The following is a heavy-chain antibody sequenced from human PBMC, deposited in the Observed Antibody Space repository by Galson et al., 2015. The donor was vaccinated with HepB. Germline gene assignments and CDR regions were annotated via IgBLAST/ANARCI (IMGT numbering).Heavy chain of an antibody. D-gene: IGHD4-23*01. CDR2: IYTSGST. J-gene: IGHJ6*02. V-gene: IGHV4-61*02. CDR3: ARGESMTTVAPGVYYYYYYGMDV. CDR1: GGSISSGSYY. Sequence: TLSLTCTVSGGSISSGSYYWSWIRQPAGKGLEWIGRIYTSGSTNYNPSLKSRVTISVDTSKNQFSLKLSSVTAADTAVYYCARGESMTTVAPGVYYYYYYGMDVWGQGTTVTVSS.